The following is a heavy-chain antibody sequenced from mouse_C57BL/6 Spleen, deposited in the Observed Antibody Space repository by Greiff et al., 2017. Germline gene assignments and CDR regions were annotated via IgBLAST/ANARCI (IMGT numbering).Heavy chain of an antibody. D-gene: IGHD2-3*01. Sequence: QVQLQESGAELARPGASVKLSCKASGYTFTSYGIRWVKQRPGQGLEWIGEIYPRSGNTYYNEKFKGKATLTADKSSSTAYMELRSLTSEDAAVYFCATRWLLRYYDVWGTGTTVTVSS. CDR2: IYPRSGNT. J-gene: IGHJ1*03. V-gene: IGHV1-81*01. CDR3: ATRWLLRYYDV. CDR1: GYTFTSYG.